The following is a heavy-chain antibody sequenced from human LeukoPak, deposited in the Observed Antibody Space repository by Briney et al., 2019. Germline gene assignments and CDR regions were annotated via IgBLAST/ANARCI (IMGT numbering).Heavy chain of an antibody. CDR3: AREYSSSSDRLDY. J-gene: IGHJ4*02. CDR1: GFXFSYYS. Sequence: GGSLRLSCAASGFXFSYYSINWVRQAPGKGLEWVSSISSSGSYIYYADSVKGRFTLSRDNDEKSLYLQMNSLRAEDTAVYYCAREYSSSSDRLDYWGQGTLVTVSS. CDR2: ISSSGSYI. V-gene: IGHV3-21*01. D-gene: IGHD6-6*01.